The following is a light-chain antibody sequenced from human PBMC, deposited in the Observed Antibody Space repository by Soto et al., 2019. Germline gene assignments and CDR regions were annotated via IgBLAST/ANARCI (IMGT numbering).Light chain of an antibody. Sequence: VVLTQSPCTLPLSPRVRATLSRRTRQSVSASQLAWYQQKPGQAHRLLIYGVSNRTTSILERFSGSGSGTHFTLTIDRLEPEDFAVYFCKQYSQSLWTFGHGTKVDI. CDR1: QSVSASQ. CDR3: KQYSQSLWT. V-gene: IGKV3-20*01. CDR2: GVS. J-gene: IGKJ1*01.